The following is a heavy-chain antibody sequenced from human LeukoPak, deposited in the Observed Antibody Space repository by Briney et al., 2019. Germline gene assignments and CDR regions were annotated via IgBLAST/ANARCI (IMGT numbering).Heavy chain of an antibody. J-gene: IGHJ3*02. D-gene: IGHD2-8*01. CDR2: INPSGGST. Sequence: ASVKVSCKASGYTFTSYYMHWVRQAPGQGLEWMGIINPSGGSTSYAQKFQGRVTMTRDTSTSTVYMELSSLRSEDTAVYYCARDRSQIYCTNGVCSNDAFDIWGQGTMVTVSS. CDR3: ARDRSQIYCTNGVCSNDAFDI. CDR1: GYTFTSYY. V-gene: IGHV1-46*01.